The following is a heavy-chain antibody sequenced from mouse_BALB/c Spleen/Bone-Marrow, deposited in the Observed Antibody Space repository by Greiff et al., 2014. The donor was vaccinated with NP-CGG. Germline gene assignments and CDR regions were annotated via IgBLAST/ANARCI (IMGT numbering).Heavy chain of an antibody. CDR3: ARWDYYGSSYRYFDV. Sequence: VQLQQSGAELVRPGALVKLSCKASGFNIKDYYMHWVKQRPEQGLEWIGWIDPENGNTIYDPKFQGKATITADTSSNTAYLQHSSLTSEDTAVYYCARWDYYGSSYRYFDVWGAGTTVTVSS. J-gene: IGHJ1*01. CDR2: IDPENGNT. CDR1: GFNIKDYY. V-gene: IGHV14-1*02. D-gene: IGHD1-1*01.